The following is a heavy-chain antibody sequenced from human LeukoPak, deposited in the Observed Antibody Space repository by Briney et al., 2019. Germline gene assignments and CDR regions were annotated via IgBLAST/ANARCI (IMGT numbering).Heavy chain of an antibody. CDR2: IGTAGDT. CDR1: GFTFSSYD. V-gene: IGHV3-13*04. Sequence: GGSLRLSCAASGFTFSSYDMHWVRQGTGKGLEWDSAIGTAGDTYYPGSVKGRFTTFRENAKNSLYLQMNSLRVGDTAVYYCARGRGWGTFDIWGQGTMVTVSS. J-gene: IGHJ3*02. CDR3: ARGRGWGTFDI. D-gene: IGHD3-10*01.